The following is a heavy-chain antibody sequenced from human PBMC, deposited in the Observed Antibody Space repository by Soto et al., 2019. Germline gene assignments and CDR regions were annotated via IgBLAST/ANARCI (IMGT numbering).Heavy chain of an antibody. D-gene: IGHD1-1*01. CDR1: GFTLRGYW. Sequence: EVQLVESGGGLVQPGGSLRPSCAASGFTLRGYWMHWVRQAPGKGLVWVSRINSDGSSTSYADSVKGRFTISRDNAKNTLYLQMNSLRAEDTAVYYCAKDGRLGQFDYWGQGTLVTASS. J-gene: IGHJ4*02. CDR2: INSDGSST. CDR3: AKDGRLGQFDY. V-gene: IGHV3-74*01.